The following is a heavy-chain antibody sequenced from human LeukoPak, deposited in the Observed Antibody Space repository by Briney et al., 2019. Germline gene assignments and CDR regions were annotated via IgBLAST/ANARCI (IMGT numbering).Heavy chain of an antibody. CDR1: GGSISSYY. J-gene: IGHJ5*02. D-gene: IGHD3-10*01. CDR2: IYYSGST. CDR3: VRDSITSCFDP. V-gene: IGHV4-59*12. Sequence: PSETLSLTCTVSGGSISSYYWSWIRQPPGKGLEWIGYIYYSGSTNYNPSLKSRVTISVDTSKNQFSLKLSSVAAADTAVYYCVRDSITSCFDPWGQGTLVTVSS.